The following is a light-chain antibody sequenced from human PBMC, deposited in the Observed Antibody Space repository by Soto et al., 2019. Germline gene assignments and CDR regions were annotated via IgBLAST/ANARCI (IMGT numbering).Light chain of an antibody. CDR3: SSYTSSSTLVV. Sequence: QSALTQPASVSGSPGQSITISCTGTSSDVGGYNYVSWYQQHPGKAPKLMIYDVSNRPSGVSNLFSGSKSGNTASVTISGLQAEDEADYSCSSYTSSSTLVVFGGGTKLTVL. CDR1: SSDVGGYNY. CDR2: DVS. J-gene: IGLJ2*01. V-gene: IGLV2-14*01.